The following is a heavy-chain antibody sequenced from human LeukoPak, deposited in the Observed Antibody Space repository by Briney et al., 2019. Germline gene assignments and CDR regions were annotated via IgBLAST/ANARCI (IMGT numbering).Heavy chain of an antibody. D-gene: IGHD1-26*01. V-gene: IGHV3-23*01. CDR2: ISGSGGST. J-gene: IGHJ4*02. Sequence: GGSLRLSSAASGFTFSSYAMSWVRQAPGKGLEWVSAISGSGGSTYCADSMKGRFTISRDNSKNTLYLQMNSLRAEDTAVYYCAISGSYYYWGQGTLVTVSS. CDR1: GFTFSSYA. CDR3: AISGSYYY.